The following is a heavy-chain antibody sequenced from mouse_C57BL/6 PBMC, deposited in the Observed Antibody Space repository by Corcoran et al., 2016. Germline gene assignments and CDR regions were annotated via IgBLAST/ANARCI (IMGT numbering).Heavy chain of an antibody. Sequence: EVQLQQSGPELVQPGASVKIPCKASGYTFTDYNMDWVKQSHGKSLEWIGDINPNNGGTIYNQKVKGKATLTVDKSSSTAYMELRSLTSEDTAVYYCARKPYGNYGGDYAMDYWGQGTSVTVSS. J-gene: IGHJ4*01. D-gene: IGHD2-1*01. CDR2: INPNNGGT. V-gene: IGHV1-18*01. CDR3: ARKPYGNYGGDYAMDY. CDR1: GYTFTDYN.